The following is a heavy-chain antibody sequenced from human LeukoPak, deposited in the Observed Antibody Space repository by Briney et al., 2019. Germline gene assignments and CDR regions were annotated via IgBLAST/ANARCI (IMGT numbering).Heavy chain of an antibody. CDR1: GGSISSGDYY. V-gene: IGHV4-61*02. J-gene: IGHJ3*02. CDR3: ARVRRDSSGYSLEGAFDI. CDR2: IYTSGST. Sequence: SETLSLTCTVSGGSISSGDYYWSWIRQPAGKGLEWIGRIYTSGSTNYNPSLKSRVTMSVDTSKNQFSLKLSSVTAADTAVYYCARVRRDSSGYSLEGAFDIWGQGTMVTVSS. D-gene: IGHD3-22*01.